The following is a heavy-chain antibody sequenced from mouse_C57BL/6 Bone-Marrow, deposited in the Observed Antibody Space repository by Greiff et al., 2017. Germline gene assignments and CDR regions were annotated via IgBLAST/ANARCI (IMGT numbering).Heavy chain of an antibody. D-gene: IGHD1-1*01. J-gene: IGHJ4*01. V-gene: IGHV1-55*01. CDR2: IYPGSGST. CDR3: ERMEVLITTVRGNAMDY. Sequence: QVQLQQPGAELVKPGASVTMSCKASGYTFTSYWITWVKQRPGQGLEWIGDIYPGSGSTNYNEKFKGKATLTVDTSSSTAYMQLSSLTSEDSAVYYCERMEVLITTVRGNAMDYWGQGTSVTVSS. CDR1: GYTFTSYW.